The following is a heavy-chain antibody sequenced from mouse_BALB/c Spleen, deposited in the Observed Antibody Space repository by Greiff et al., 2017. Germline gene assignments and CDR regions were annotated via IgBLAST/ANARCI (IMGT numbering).Heavy chain of an antibody. CDR3: ARDGNYDWFAY. CDR2: INSNGGST. CDR1: GFTFSSYG. D-gene: IGHD2-1*01. V-gene: IGHV5-6-3*01. J-gene: IGHJ3*01. Sequence: EVKVEESGGGLVQPGGSLKLSCAASGFTFSSYGMSWVRQTPDKRLELVATINSNGGSTYYPDSVKGRFTISRDNAKNTLYLQMSSLKSEDTAMYYCARDGNYDWFAYWGQGTLVTVSA.